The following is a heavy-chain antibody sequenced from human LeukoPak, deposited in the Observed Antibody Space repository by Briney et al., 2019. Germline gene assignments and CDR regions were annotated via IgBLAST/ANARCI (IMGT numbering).Heavy chain of an antibody. D-gene: IGHD5-12*01. CDR3: ARDRAYRGYEYYFDY. CDR2: IYHSGST. V-gene: IGHV4-59*12. CDR1: GGSISSYY. Sequence: PSETLSLTCTVSGGSISSYYWSWIRQPPGKGLEWIGYIYHSGSTNYNPSLKSRVTISVDTSKSQFSLKLSSVTAADTAVYYCARDRAYRGYEYYFDYWGQGILVTVSS. J-gene: IGHJ4*02.